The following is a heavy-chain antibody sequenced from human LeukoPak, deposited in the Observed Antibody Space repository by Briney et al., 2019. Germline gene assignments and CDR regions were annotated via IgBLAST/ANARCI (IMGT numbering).Heavy chain of an antibody. CDR2: ISYDGSDK. V-gene: IGHV3-30*03. CDR3: ARVGDWGFDY. D-gene: IGHD7-27*01. J-gene: IGHJ4*02. Sequence: GGSLRLSCVASGFTFSSYGMHWVRQAPGKGLEWVAVISYDGSDKYFADSVKGRFTTSRDNAKNSLYLQMNSLRDEDTAVYYCARVGDWGFDYWGQGTLVTVSS. CDR1: GFTFSSYG.